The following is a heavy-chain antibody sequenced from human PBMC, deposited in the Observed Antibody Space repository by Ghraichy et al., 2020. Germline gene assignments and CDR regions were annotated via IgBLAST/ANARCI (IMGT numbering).Heavy chain of an antibody. CDR3: ARGATGYAYAFDI. CDR1: GFTFSDYY. V-gene: IGHV3-11*04. D-gene: IGHD2-15*01. CDR2: IDFSGSTI. J-gene: IGHJ3*02. Sequence: LSLTCAASGFTFSDYYMNWIRQAPGKGLEWVSYIDFSGSTIFYADSVKGRFTVSRDNTKNSLFVQMNSLRAEDTAVYYCARGATGYAYAFDIWGQGTMVTVSS.